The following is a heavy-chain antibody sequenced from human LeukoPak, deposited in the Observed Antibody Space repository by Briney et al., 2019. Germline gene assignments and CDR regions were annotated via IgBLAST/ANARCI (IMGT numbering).Heavy chain of an antibody. Sequence: GGSLRLSCAASGFTFSSYGMHWVRQAPGKGLEWVAFIRYDGSNKYYADSVKGRFTISRDNSKNTLYLQMNSLRAEDTAVYYCARGVITFGGGYMDVWGKGTTVTISS. D-gene: IGHD3-16*01. CDR2: IRYDGSNK. V-gene: IGHV3-30*02. J-gene: IGHJ6*03. CDR3: ARGVITFGGGYMDV. CDR1: GFTFSSYG.